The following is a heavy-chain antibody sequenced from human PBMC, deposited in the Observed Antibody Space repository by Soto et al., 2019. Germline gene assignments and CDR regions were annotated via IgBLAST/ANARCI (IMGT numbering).Heavy chain of an antibody. V-gene: IGHV2-5*02. Sequence: QINLIESGPTLVKPTQTLTLTCTFSGFSLSTSEAAVGWVRQPPGRALEWLALIYWDGDKRYNASLGNRLTITKDTSMNQVVLTLTNVDPADTATYYCAHRATMTIFGLIIDNGIWFDPWGQVTRVIVSS. CDR1: GFSLSTSEAA. D-gene: IGHD3-3*01. CDR2: IYWDGDK. J-gene: IGHJ5*02. CDR3: AHRATMTIFGLIIDNGIWFDP.